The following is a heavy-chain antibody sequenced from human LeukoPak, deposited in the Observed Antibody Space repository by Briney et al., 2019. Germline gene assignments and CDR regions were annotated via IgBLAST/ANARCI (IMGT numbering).Heavy chain of an antibody. CDR2: IDPSDSYT. V-gene: IGHV5-10-1*01. J-gene: IGHJ4*02. D-gene: IGHD3-22*01. CDR1: GYSFTSYW. Sequence: GESLKISCKGSGYSFTSYWITWVRQMPGKGLEWMGRIDPSDSYTKYSPSFQGHVTISADKSISTAYLQWSSLKASDTAMYYCARRRSYYDSSDYEYFDDWGREPWSPSPQ. CDR3: ARRRSYYDSSDYEYFDD.